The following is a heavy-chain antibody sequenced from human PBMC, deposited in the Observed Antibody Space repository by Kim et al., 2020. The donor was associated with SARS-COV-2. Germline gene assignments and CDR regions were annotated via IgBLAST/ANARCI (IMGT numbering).Heavy chain of an antibody. CDR2: TYYRSKWYN. CDR3: AREIAAAGTWERFLVYFDY. Sequence: SQTLSLTCAISGDSVSSNSAAWNWIRQSPSRGLEWLGRTYYRSKWYNDYAVSVKGRITINPDTSKNQFSLQLNSVTPEDTAVYYCAREIAAAGTWERFLVYFDYWGQGTLVTVSS. J-gene: IGHJ4*02. D-gene: IGHD6-13*01. CDR1: GDSVSSNSAA. V-gene: IGHV6-1*01.